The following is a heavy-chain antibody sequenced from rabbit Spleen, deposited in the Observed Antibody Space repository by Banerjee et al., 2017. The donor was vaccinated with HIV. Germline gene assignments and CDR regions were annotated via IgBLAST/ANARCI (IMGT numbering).Heavy chain of an antibody. CDR2: INAVTGRP. CDR1: GFSFSNKAV. V-gene: IGHV1S45*01. CDR3: ARDLPEIVGWNFGF. Sequence: EQLLESGGGLVKPEGSLKLSCTASGFSFSNKAVMCWVRQAPGKGLEWIACINAVTGRPVYATWAKGRFTCSKTSSTTVTLQLNGLTVADTATYFCARDLPEIVGWNFGFWGPGTLVTVS. D-gene: IGHD1-1*01. J-gene: IGHJ6*01.